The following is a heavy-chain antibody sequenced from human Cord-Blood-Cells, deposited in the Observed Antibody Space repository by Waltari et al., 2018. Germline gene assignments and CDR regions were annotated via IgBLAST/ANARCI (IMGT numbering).Heavy chain of an antibody. J-gene: IGHJ4*02. CDR3: ASREQLRGVMDDY. Sequence: QVQLQQWGAGLLKPSETLSLTCAVYGGSFSGYYWSWIRQPPGKGLEWIGEINHSGSTNYTPSLKSRVTISVDTSKNQFSLKLSSVTAADTAVYYCASREQLRGVMDDYWGQGTLVTVSS. CDR2: INHSGST. CDR1: GGSFSGYY. V-gene: IGHV4-34*01. D-gene: IGHD3-10*01.